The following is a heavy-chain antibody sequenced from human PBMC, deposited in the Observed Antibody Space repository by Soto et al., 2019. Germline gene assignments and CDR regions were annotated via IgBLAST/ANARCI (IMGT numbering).Heavy chain of an antibody. V-gene: IGHV3-74*01. J-gene: IGHJ2*01. CDR2: INSDGSST. CDR1: GFTFSSYW. CDR3: ARAGDYGDYVWYFDL. Sequence: EVQLVESGGGLVQPGGSLRLSCAASGFTFSSYWMHWVHQAPGKGLVWVSRINSDGSSTSYADSVKGRFTISRDNAKNTLYLQMNSLRAEDTAVYYCARAGDYGDYVWYFDLWGRGTLVTVSS. D-gene: IGHD4-17*01.